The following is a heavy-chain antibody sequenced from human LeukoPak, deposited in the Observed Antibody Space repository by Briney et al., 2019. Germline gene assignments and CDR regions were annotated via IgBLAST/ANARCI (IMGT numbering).Heavy chain of an antibody. D-gene: IGHD2-2*01. V-gene: IGHV4-30-4*01. CDR2: IYHSGST. Sequence: PPQTLSLTCTVSGGSISSGDYYWSWIRQPPGKGLEWIGYIYHSGSTYYNPSLKSRVTISVDTSKNQFSLKLTSVTAADTAVYYCARVNIVVVAATIPFDYWGQGTLVTVSS. CDR1: GGSISSGDYY. CDR3: ARVNIVVVAATIPFDY. J-gene: IGHJ4*02.